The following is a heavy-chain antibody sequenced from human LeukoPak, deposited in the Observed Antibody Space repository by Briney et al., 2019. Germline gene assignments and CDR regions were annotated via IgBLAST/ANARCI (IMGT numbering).Heavy chain of an antibody. CDR2: ISNDGRND. CDR3: AKYSSSSNYYYGMDV. CDR1: GFTFSLYA. Sequence: GRSLRLSCSASGFTFSLYAMNWVRQAPGKGLEWVEFISNDGRNDHYADSVKGRFTISRDNAKNTVYMQMNSLRAEDTAVYYCAKYSSSSNYYYGMDVWGQGTTVTVSS. V-gene: IGHV3-30*18. J-gene: IGHJ6*02. D-gene: IGHD6-13*01.